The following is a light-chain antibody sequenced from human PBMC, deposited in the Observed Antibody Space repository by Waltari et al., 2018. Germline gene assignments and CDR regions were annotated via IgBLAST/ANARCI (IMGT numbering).Light chain of an antibody. V-gene: IGLV2-14*03. CDR3: SSYTSSSTVV. CDR2: DVS. CDR1: RSDVLGLHY. Sequence: QPALTQPASASGPPGQSTTISCTGTRSDVLGLHYVSWYQQHPARPPKLMIYDVSNRPSGVSNRFSGSKSGNTASLTISGLQAEDEADYYCSSYTSSSTVVFGGGTKLTVL. J-gene: IGLJ2*01.